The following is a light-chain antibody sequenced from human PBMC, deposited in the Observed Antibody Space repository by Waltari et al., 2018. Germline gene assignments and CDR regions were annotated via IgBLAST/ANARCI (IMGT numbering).Light chain of an antibody. CDR3: QQYYIPPWT. CDR1: QAISSW. Sequence: DIQMTQSPSSVSASVGDRVTIPCRASQAISSWLAWYQQKPGKAPKLLIYAASSLQSGVPSRFSGSGFGTDFTLTISSLQAEDAAFYYCQQYYIPPWTFGQGTKVEI. V-gene: IGKV1-12*01. CDR2: AAS. J-gene: IGKJ1*01.